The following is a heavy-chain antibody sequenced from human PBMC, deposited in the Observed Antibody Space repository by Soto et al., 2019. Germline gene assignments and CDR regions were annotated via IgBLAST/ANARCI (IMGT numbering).Heavy chain of an antibody. J-gene: IGHJ6*03. CDR2: FDPEDGET. D-gene: IGHD6-19*01. V-gene: IGHV1-24*01. Sequence: ASVKVSCKVSGYTLTELSMHWVRQAPGKGLEWMGGFDPEDGETIYAQKFQGRVTMTEDTSTDTAYMELSSLRSEDTAVYYCATVGHSSGWYYYYYYMDVWGKGTTVTVSS. CDR1: GYTLTELS. CDR3: ATVGHSSGWYYYYYYMDV.